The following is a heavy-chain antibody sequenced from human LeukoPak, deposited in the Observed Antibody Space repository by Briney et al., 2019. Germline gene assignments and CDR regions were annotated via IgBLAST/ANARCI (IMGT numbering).Heavy chain of an antibody. J-gene: IGHJ6*02. CDR3: ARQQLVPRDYYGMDV. V-gene: IGHV1-2*02. CDR2: INPNSGGT. Sequence: ASVKVSCKASGYTFTGYYMHWVRQAPGQGLEWMGWINPNSGGTNYAQKFQGRVTTTRDTSISTAYMELSSLRSEDTAVYYCARQQLVPRDYYGMDVWGQGTTVTVSS. D-gene: IGHD6-13*01. CDR1: GYTFTGYY.